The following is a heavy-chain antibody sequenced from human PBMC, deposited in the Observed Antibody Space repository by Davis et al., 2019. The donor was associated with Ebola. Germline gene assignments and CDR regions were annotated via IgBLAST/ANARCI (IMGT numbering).Heavy chain of an antibody. J-gene: IGHJ4*02. CDR2: INPNDGRT. CDR1: GYTFTNYY. D-gene: IGHD2-8*01. Sequence: AASVKVSCKASGYTFTNYYMHWVRQAPGQGLEWMGMINPNDGRTIYAQKFQGRVTVTRDTTITTAYMELSGLGSDDTAVYYCARGDILKGGKYSNCVYWGLGTLVTVSA. CDR3: ARGDILKGGKYSNCVY. V-gene: IGHV1-46*01.